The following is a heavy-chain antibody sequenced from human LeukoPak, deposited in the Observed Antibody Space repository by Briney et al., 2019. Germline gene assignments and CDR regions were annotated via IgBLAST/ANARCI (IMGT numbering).Heavy chain of an antibody. CDR3: VRAKRETSSRPWTSGMDV. Sequence: GGSLRLSCAASGFVLSDYGIHWVRQGIGKDLDWVSGIGSAGDKYYAGSERGRFTISRENAENFVYLQMNGLRAEDTAIYYCVRAKRETSSRPWTSGMDVWGQGTTVTVSS. V-gene: IGHV3-13*01. CDR1: GFVLSDYG. CDR2: IGSAGDK. D-gene: IGHD3/OR15-3a*01. J-gene: IGHJ6*02.